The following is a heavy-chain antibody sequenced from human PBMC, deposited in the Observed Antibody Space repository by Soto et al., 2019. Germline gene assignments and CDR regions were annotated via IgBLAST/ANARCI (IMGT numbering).Heavy chain of an antibody. V-gene: IGHV1-18*01. D-gene: IGHD3-10*01. CDR2: ISAYNGNT. Sequence: ASVKVSCKASGYTFTSYGISWVRQAPGQGLEWMGWISAYNGNTNYAQKLQGRVTMTTDTSTSTAYMELRSLRSDDTAVYYCARDRELLWFGELSFGTFTYYFDYWGQG. J-gene: IGHJ4*02. CDR1: GYTFTSYG. CDR3: ARDRELLWFGELSFGTFTYYFDY.